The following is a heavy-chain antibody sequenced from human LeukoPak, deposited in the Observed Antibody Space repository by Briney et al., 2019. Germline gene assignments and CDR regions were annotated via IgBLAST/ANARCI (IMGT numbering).Heavy chain of an antibody. J-gene: IGHJ4*02. V-gene: IGHV3-48*02. CDR3: ARDALHTAHVGY. D-gene: IGHD5-18*01. CDR2: VSASSDI. Sequence: GGSLRLSCAASGFTFSSYTMNWVRQAPGKGLQWVSTVSASSDIHYSDSVKGRFTISRDNARNSLYLQMNSLRDEDAAVYYCARDALHTAHVGYWGQGTLVTVSS. CDR1: GFTFSSYT.